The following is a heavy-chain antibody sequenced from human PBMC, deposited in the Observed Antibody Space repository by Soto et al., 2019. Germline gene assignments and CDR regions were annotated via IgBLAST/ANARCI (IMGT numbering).Heavy chain of an antibody. J-gene: IGHJ6*02. CDR1: GGTFSSYA. Sequence: QVQLVQSGAEVKKPGSSVKVSCKASGGTFSSYAISWVRQAPGQGLEWMGGIIPIFGTANYAQKFQGRVTITADESTSTAYMELRSLRSEDTAVYYCASKGSGGSCYPCYYYGMDVWGQGTTVTVSS. V-gene: IGHV1-69*12. CDR3: ASKGSGGSCYPCYYYGMDV. D-gene: IGHD2-15*01. CDR2: IIPIFGTA.